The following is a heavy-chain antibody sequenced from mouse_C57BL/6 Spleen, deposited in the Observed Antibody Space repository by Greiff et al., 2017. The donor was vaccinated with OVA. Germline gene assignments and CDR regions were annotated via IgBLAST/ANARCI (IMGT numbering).Heavy chain of an antibody. V-gene: IGHV1-26*01. J-gene: IGHJ1*03. D-gene: IGHD2-3*01. CDR3: APGDGYYGYFDV. Sequence: EVKLQQSGPELVKPGASVKISCKASGYTFTDYYMNWVKQSHGKSLEWIGDINPNNGGTSYNQKFKGKATLTVDKSSSTAYMELRSLTSEDSAVYYCAPGDGYYGYFDVWGTGTTVTVSS. CDR2: INPNNGGT. CDR1: GYTFTDYY.